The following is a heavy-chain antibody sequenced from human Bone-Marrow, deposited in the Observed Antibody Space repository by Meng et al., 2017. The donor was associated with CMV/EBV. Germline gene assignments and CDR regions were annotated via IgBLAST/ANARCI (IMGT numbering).Heavy chain of an antibody. D-gene: IGHD1-7*01. J-gene: IGHJ4*02. CDR1: GYTCTSYY. V-gene: IGHV1-46*01. CDR3: ARATVTGTVDY. Sequence: SCKASGYTCTSYYMQGVRQAPGQGLEWMGIINPSGGSTSYEQKFQGRVTMTRDTSTSTVYMELSSLRSEDTAVYYCARATVTGTVDYWGQGTLVTVSS. CDR2: INPSGGST.